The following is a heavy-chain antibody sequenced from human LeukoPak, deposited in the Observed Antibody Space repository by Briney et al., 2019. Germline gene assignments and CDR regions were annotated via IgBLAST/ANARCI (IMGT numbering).Heavy chain of an antibody. CDR1: GFTFSSYA. CDR2: ISASGGST. Sequence: PGGSLRLSCAASGFTFSSYAMSWVRQAPGKGLEWVSAISASGGSTYYADSVKGRFTISRDNSRDTLYLQMNSLRAGDTGIYYCVKDRPNYYGSNGHYYRQNGDYWGQGTLVTVSS. V-gene: IGHV3-23*01. CDR3: VKDRPNYYGSNGHYYRQNGDY. D-gene: IGHD3-22*01. J-gene: IGHJ4*02.